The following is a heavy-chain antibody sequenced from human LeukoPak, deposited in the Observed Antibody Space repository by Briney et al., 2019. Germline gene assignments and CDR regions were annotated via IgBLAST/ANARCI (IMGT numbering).Heavy chain of an antibody. CDR3: ARAPPDYGGYTNDY. CDR2: INAGNGNT. CDR1: GYTFTSYA. D-gene: IGHD4-23*01. V-gene: IGHV1-3*01. J-gene: IGHJ4*02. Sequence: ASVKVSCKASGYTFTSYAMHWVRQAPGQRLEWMGWINAGNGNTKYSQKFQGRVTITRDTSASTAYMELSSLRSEDTAVYYCARAPPDYGGYTNDYWGQGTLVTVSS.